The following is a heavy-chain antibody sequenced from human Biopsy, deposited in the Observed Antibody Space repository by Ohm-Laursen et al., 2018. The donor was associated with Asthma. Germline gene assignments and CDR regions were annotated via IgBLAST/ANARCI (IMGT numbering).Heavy chain of an antibody. Sequence: ASVKVSCKASGYTFNSAGITWVRQVPGQGLEWMGWISVYSGNTKVAQKLQDRVTMITDTSTSTAYMELRSLRSDDTAVYFCARAVDYSHYYGIDVWGQETTVTVS. V-gene: IGHV1-18*01. CDR1: GYTFNSAG. D-gene: IGHD3-10*01. CDR2: ISVYSGNT. J-gene: IGHJ6*02. CDR3: ARAVDYSHYYGIDV.